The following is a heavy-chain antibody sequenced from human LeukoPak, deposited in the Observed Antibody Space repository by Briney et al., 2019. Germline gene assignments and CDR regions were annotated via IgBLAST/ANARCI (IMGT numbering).Heavy chain of an antibody. CDR3: ATVGYYYDSSGYSDWFDP. CDR2: FAPEDGET. J-gene: IGHJ5*02. Sequence: GASVKVSCKVSGYTRTELSMHWVRQAPGKGLEWMGGFAPEDGETIYAQKFQGRVTMTEDTSTDTAYMELSSLRSEDTAVYYCATVGYYYDSSGYSDWFDPWGQGTLVTVSS. D-gene: IGHD3-22*01. V-gene: IGHV1-24*01. CDR1: GYTRTELS.